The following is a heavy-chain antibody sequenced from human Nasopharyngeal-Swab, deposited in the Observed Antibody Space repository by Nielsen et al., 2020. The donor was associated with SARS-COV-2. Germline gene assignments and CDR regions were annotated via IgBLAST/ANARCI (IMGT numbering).Heavy chain of an antibody. D-gene: IGHD2-15*01. CDR1: GFTFSSYG. J-gene: IGHJ4*02. CDR2: ISYDGSNK. Sequence: GESLKISCAASGFTFSSYGMHWVRQAPGKGLEWVAVISYDGSNKYYADSVKGRFTISRDNSKNTLYLQMNSLRAEDTAVYYCAKELGYCSGGGCYPAWGQGTLVTVSS. CDR3: AKELGYCSGGGCYPA. V-gene: IGHV3-30*18.